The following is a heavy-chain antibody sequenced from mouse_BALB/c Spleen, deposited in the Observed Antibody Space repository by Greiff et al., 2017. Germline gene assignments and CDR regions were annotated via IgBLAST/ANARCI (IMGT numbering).Heavy chain of an antibody. V-gene: IGHV1S41*01. CDR2: IAPGSGST. J-gene: IGHJ4*01. D-gene: IGHD2-14*01. Sequence: DLVKPGASVKLSCKASGYTFTSYWIYWIKQRPGQGLEWIGRIAPGSGSTYYNEMFKGKATLTVDTSSSTAYIQLSSLSSEDSAVYFCARPLYYRYDLYAMDYWGQGTSVTVSS. CDR3: ARPLYYRYDLYAMDY. CDR1: GYTFTSYW.